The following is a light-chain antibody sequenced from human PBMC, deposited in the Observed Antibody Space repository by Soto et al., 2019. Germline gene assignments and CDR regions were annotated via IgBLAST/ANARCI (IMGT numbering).Light chain of an antibody. V-gene: IGLV2-14*03. CDR3: SSYASGNSVV. J-gene: IGLJ3*02. CDR2: DVR. CDR1: SSDVGGYNW. Sequence: QSALTQPASVSGSPGQSIAISCTGTSSDVGGYNWVSWYQQHPGKAPKLIVFDVRNRPSGVSDRFSGSKSGNTASLTISGLQAEDEADYHCSSYASGNSVVFGGGTKVTVL.